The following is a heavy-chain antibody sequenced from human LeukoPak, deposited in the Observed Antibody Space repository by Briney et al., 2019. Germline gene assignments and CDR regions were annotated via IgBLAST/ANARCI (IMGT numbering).Heavy chain of an antibody. CDR2: ISYDGSNE. D-gene: IGHD5-24*01. CDR3: AKPVRWLQSNLNAEYFQH. Sequence: PGGSLRLSCAASGFTFSSYGMHWVRQAPGKGLEWVAVISYDGSNEYYADSVKGRFTISRDNSKNTLYLQMNSLKAEDTAVYYCAKPVRWLQSNLNAEYFQHWGQGTLVTVSS. V-gene: IGHV3-30*18. CDR1: GFTFSSYG. J-gene: IGHJ1*01.